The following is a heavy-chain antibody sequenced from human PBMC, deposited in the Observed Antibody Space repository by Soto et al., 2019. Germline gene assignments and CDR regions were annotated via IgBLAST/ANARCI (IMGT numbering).Heavy chain of an antibody. Sequence: QVQLVQSGAEVKKPGTSVKVSCKASGYSFATYAIHWVRQAPGQGLEWMGWINPATGNTEDSDKFQDRVTFTRDTSATTSYMELRCLRSEDTAVYYCARRYKSAGWLEPWGQGTLVTVSS. J-gene: IGHJ5*02. V-gene: IGHV1-3*01. CDR1: GYSFATYA. D-gene: IGHD1-1*01. CDR3: ARRYKSAGWLEP. CDR2: INPATGNT.